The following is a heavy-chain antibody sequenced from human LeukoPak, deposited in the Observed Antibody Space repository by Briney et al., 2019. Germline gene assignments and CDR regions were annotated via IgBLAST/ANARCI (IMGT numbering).Heavy chain of an antibody. CDR3: ARVGCGGDCYYYFDY. D-gene: IGHD2-21*02. J-gene: IGHJ4*02. CDR2: IKQDGSEK. CDR1: GFTFSSYA. Sequence: PGGSLRLSCAASGFTFSSYAMSWVRQAPGKGLEWVANIKQDGSEKYYVDSVKGRFTISRDNAKNSLYLQMNSLRAEDTAVYYCARVGCGGDCYYYFDYWGQGTLVTVSS. V-gene: IGHV3-7*01.